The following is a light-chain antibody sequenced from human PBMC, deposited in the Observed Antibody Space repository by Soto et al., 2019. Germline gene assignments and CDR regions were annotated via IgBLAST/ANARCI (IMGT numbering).Light chain of an antibody. CDR2: GAS. Sequence: EVVMTQPPGILSVSPGERASLSCRASQSVSGNLAWYQQTPGQAPRLLIHGASTRATGIPARFSGSGSGTDFTLTISSLQTEDFGFYYCQQYNDWPRTFGQGTKVDIK. CDR3: QQYNDWPRT. CDR1: QSVSGN. V-gene: IGKV3-15*01. J-gene: IGKJ1*01.